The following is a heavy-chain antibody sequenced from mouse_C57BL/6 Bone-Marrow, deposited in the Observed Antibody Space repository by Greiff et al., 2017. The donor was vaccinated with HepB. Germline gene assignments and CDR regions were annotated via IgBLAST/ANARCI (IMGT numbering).Heavy chain of an antibody. CDR2: IYPGNSDT. V-gene: IGHV1-5*01. CDR3: TRERGYDEKFAY. J-gene: IGHJ3*01. CDR1: GYTFTSYW. Sequence: VQLQQSGTVLARPGASVKMSCKTSGYTFTSYWMHWVKQRPGQGLEWIGAIYPGNSDTSYNQKFKGKAKLTAVTSASTAYMELSSLTNEDSAVYYCTRERGYDEKFAYWGQGTLVTVSA. D-gene: IGHD2-2*01.